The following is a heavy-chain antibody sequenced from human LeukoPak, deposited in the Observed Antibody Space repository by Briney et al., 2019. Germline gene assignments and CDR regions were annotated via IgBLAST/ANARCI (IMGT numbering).Heavy chain of an antibody. CDR3: AREGGYNVDAFDV. Sequence: SETLSLTCAVSGGSISSYYWSWIRQSPGKGLEWIAYIHHSGRTSYNPSLRGRVSISVDTSKNQLSLNLTSVTAADRAVYYCAREGGYNVDAFDVWGQGTMVIVSS. V-gene: IGHV4-59*01. J-gene: IGHJ3*01. D-gene: IGHD5-24*01. CDR1: GGSISSYY. CDR2: IHHSGRT.